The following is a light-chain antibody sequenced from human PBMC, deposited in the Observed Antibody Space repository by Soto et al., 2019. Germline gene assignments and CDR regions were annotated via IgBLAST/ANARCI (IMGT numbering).Light chain of an antibody. CDR2: KAS. CDR1: QSISSW. CDR3: QHADSFPLIT. J-gene: IGKJ5*01. V-gene: IGKV1-5*03. Sequence: DIQMTQSPSTLSGSVGDRVTITCRASQSISSWLSWYQQKPGKAPKLLIYKASSLESGVPSRFSGSGSGTDFTLTISSLQPEDFATYYCQHADSFPLITFGQGTRLEIK.